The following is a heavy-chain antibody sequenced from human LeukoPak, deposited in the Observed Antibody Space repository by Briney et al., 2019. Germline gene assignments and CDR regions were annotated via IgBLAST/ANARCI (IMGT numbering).Heavy chain of an antibody. CDR2: INTDGRIT. D-gene: IGHD1-26*01. CDR3: TRDGGSFCDFDY. CDR1: GFSFRNYA. V-gene: IGHV3-64*02. J-gene: IGHJ4*02. Sequence: TGGSLGLSCVASGFSFRNYAIHWVRQAPGKGLEYVSVINTDGRITYYADSVKGRFTISGDNSKNTVYLQMGSLRGEDMAVYYCTRDGGSFCDFDYWGQGALVTVSS.